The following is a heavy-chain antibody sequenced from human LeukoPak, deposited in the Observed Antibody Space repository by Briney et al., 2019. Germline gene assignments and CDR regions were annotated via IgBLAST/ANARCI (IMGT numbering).Heavy chain of an antibody. CDR2: IYSGGST. J-gene: IGHJ3*02. CDR1: GGSFTTHY. V-gene: IGHV4-4*07. CDR3: ARDIGLDYSSSSFASDI. Sequence: SETLSLACTVSGGSFTTHYWNWFRQPAGKGLEWIGRIYSGGSTNYKSSLKSRVIMSIDTSKRQLSLKLSSVTAADTAIYYCARDIGLDYSSSSFASDIWGPGTLVIVSS. D-gene: IGHD6-6*01.